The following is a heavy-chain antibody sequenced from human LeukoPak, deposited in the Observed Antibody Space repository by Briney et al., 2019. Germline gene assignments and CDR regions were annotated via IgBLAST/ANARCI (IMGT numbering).Heavy chain of an antibody. Sequence: SETLSLTCTVSGGSVSSGSYYWSWIRQPPGKGLEWIGYIYYSGSTNYNPSLKSRVTISVDTSKNQFSLKLSSVTAADTAVYYCARAPNYYDSSGLNYYFDYWGQGTLVTVSS. J-gene: IGHJ4*02. CDR3: ARAPNYYDSSGLNYYFDY. V-gene: IGHV4-61*01. CDR2: IYYSGST. CDR1: GGSVSSGSYY. D-gene: IGHD3-22*01.